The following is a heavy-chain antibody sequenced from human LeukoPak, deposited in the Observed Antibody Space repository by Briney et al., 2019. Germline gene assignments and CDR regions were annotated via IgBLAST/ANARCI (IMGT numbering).Heavy chain of an antibody. CDR3: AREYSRDDAFDI. D-gene: IGHD6-13*01. CDR1: GFTFSDYC. Sequence: GGSLRLSCAASGFTFSDYCMSWIRQAPGKGLEWVSYISSSGSTIYYADSVKGRFTISRDNAKNSLYLQMNSLRAEDTAVYYCAREYSRDDAFDIWGQGTIVTVSS. V-gene: IGHV3-11*01. CDR2: ISSSGSTI. J-gene: IGHJ3*02.